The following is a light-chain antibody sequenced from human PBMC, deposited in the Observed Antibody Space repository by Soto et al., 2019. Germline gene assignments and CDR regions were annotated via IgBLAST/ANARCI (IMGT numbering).Light chain of an antibody. V-gene: IGKV1-5*03. CDR2: KAS. Sequence: DIQMTQSPPTLSASVGDRVTITCRASQSISGSLAWYQQKPGKAPNLLIYKASTLESGVPSRFSGSGSGTEFTLTISSLQPDDFATYYCQQYNSYSWTFGQGTKVEIK. CDR1: QSISGS. J-gene: IGKJ1*01. CDR3: QQYNSYSWT.